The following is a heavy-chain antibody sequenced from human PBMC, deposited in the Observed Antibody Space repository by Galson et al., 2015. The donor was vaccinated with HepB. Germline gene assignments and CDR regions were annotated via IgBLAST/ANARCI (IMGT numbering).Heavy chain of an antibody. CDR2: ITADNGNT. Sequence: SVKVSCKASGYTFTSHRLTWLRQAPGQGLEWMGWITADNGNTNYAQNLQGRVTMTTDTSTSTAYMELRSLRSDDTAVYYCARDCSDTSCFPWGQGTLVTVSS. V-gene: IGHV1-18*01. CDR3: ARDCSDTSCFP. CDR1: GYTFTSHR. J-gene: IGHJ5*02. D-gene: IGHD2-2*01.